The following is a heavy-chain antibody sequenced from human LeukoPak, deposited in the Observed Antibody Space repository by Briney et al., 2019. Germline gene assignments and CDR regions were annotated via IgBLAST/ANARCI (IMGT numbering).Heavy chain of an antibody. J-gene: IGHJ5*02. D-gene: IGHD6-19*01. CDR1: GFTFSSYN. CDR2: IKQDGSEK. V-gene: IGHV3-7*01. CDR3: ARVTYSSGWYRWFDP. Sequence: GGSLRLSCAASGFTFSSYNMNWVRQAPGKGLEWVANIKQDGSEKYYVDSVKGRFTISRDNAKNSLYLQMNSLRAEDTAVYYCARVTYSSGWYRWFDPWGQGTLVTVSS.